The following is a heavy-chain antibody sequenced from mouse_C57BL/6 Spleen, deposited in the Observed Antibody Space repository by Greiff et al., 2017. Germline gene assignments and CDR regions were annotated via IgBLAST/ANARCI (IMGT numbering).Heavy chain of an antibody. V-gene: IGHV1-62-2*01. CDR3: ARHGADYYGSSRYYAMDY. Sequence: VQLVESGAELVKPGASVKLSCKASGYTFTEYTIHWVKQRSGQGLEWIGWFYPGSGSIKYNEKFKDKATLTADKSSSTVYMERSRLTSEDSAVYFCARHGADYYGSSRYYAMDYWGQGTSVTVSS. J-gene: IGHJ4*01. CDR1: GYTFTEYT. CDR2: FYPGSGSI. D-gene: IGHD1-1*01.